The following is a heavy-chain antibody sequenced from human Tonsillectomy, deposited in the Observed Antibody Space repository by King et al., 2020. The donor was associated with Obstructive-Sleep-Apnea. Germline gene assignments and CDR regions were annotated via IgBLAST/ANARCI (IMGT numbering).Heavy chain of an antibody. V-gene: IGHV3-23*04. CDR2: ISGSAGST. Sequence: VQLVESGGGLVQPGGSLRLSCAASGFTFSNYVMSWVRQAPGKGLEWGSSISGSAGSTYYADSVKGRFTISRDNSKNTLYLQMNSLRAEGTDVFYCAGRYYDSAGYYYGFDHWGQGTLVTVSS. D-gene: IGHD3-22*01. J-gene: IGHJ4*02. CDR3: AGRYYDSAGYYYGFDH. CDR1: GFTFSNYV.